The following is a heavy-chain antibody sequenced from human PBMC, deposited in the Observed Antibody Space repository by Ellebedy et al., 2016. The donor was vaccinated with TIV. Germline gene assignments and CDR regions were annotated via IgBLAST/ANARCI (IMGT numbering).Heavy chain of an antibody. CDR3: ASTVGATSY. V-gene: IGHV3-21*01. Sequence: GESLKISCAASGFTFSSYWMHWVRQAPGKGLEWVSSISSSSSYIYYADSVKGRFTISRDNAKNSLYLQMNSLRAEDTAVYYCASTVGATSYWGQGTLVTVSS. D-gene: IGHD1-26*01. J-gene: IGHJ4*02. CDR2: ISSSSSYI. CDR1: GFTFSSYW.